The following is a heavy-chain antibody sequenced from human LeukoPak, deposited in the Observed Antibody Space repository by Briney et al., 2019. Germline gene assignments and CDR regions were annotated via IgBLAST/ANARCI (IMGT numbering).Heavy chain of an antibody. Sequence: SETLSLTCTVSGDSISSYYWSWIRQPPGKGLAGIGYIYYSGSTNYNPSLKSRVTISVDTSRNQFSLKLRSVTAADTAVYYCARVLSRAGNWFDPWGQGTLVTVSS. D-gene: IGHD2-8*02. CDR1: GDSISSYY. CDR3: ARVLSRAGNWFDP. V-gene: IGHV4-59*01. CDR2: IYYSGST. J-gene: IGHJ5*02.